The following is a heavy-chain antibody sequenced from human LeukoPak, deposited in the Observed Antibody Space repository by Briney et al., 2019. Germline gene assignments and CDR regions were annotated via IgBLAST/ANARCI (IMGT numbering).Heavy chain of an antibody. J-gene: IGHJ6*02. Sequence: PSETLSLTCAVSGGSISSGGYSWSWIRQPPGKGLEWIGYIYHSGSTYYNPSLKSRATISVDRSKNQFSLKLSSVTAADTAVYYCARGSRSYGYMYYYGMDVWGQGTTVTVSS. D-gene: IGHD5-18*01. V-gene: IGHV4-30-2*01. CDR2: IYHSGST. CDR1: GGSISSGGYS. CDR3: ARGSRSYGYMYYYGMDV.